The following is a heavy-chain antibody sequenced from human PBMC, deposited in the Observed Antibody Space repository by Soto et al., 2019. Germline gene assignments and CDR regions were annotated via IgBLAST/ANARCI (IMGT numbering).Heavy chain of an antibody. CDR1: GFTFSSYG. CDR3: AKDFIAAAGFFDY. V-gene: IGHV3-30*18. D-gene: IGHD6-13*01. J-gene: IGHJ4*02. CDR2: ISYDGSNK. Sequence: SCAASGFTFSSYGMHWVRQAPGKGLEWVAVISYDGSNKYYADSVKGRFTISRDNSKNTLYLQMNSLRAEDTAVYYCAKDFIAAAGFFDYWGQGTLVTVSS.